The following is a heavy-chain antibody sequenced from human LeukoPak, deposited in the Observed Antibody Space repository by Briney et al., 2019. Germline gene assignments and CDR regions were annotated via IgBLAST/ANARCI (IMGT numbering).Heavy chain of an antibody. V-gene: IGHV3-21*01. D-gene: IGHD5-12*01. CDR2: ISSSSSYI. J-gene: IGHJ6*03. CDR3: ARALRGGYRGYDESYYYYYYMDV. CDR1: SFIFCSYS. Sequence: GGSLSLSCAASSFIFCSYSMNWVRQAPGQGLEWVSSISSSSSYIYYADSVKGRFTISRDNAKNSLYLQMNSLKAEDTAVYSCARALRGGYRGYDESYYYYYYMDVWGKGTTVTVSS.